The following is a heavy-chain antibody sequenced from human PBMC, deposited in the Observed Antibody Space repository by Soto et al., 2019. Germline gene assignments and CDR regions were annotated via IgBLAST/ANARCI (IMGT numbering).Heavy chain of an antibody. CDR3: VKGYCSSTSCYSYYYYGMDV. J-gene: IGHJ6*02. D-gene: IGHD2-2*01. CDR1: GFTFSSYA. CDR2: ISSNGGST. Sequence: VGSLRLSCSASGFTFSSYAMHWVRQAPGKGLEYVSSISSNGGSTYYADSVKGRFTISRDNSKNTLYLQMSSLRAEDTAVYYCVKGYCSSTSCYSYYYYGMDVWGQGTTVTVSS. V-gene: IGHV3-64D*06.